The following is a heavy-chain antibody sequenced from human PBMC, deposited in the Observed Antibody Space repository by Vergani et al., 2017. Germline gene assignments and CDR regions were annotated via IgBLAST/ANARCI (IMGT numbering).Heavy chain of an antibody. J-gene: IGHJ2*01. CDR2: INPNSGGT. Sequence: QVQLVQSGAEVKKPGASVKVSCKASGYTFTGYYMHWVRQAPGQGLEWMGWINPNSGGTNYAQKFQGRVTMTRDTSISTAYMELSSLRSEDTAVYYCARARTTVTTRIKNWYFDLWGRGTLVTVSS. V-gene: IGHV1-2*02. CDR3: ARARTTVTTRIKNWYFDL. D-gene: IGHD4-17*01. CDR1: GYTFTGYY.